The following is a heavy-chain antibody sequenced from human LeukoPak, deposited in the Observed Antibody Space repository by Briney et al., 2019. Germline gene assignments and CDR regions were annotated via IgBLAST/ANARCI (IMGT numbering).Heavy chain of an antibody. J-gene: IGHJ6*02. D-gene: IGHD5-24*01. CDR1: GDTFAIYY. CDR2: INPSGGSA. V-gene: IGHV1-46*01. Sequence: ASVKVSCKASGDTFAIYYIHWGRQAPGQGLEWMGIINPSGGSATYAQNFQGRVTMTRDTSTDTVYMELGSLTSDDTAIYYCARSTDGYNGNYYSGWGQGTTVTVSS. CDR3: ARSTDGYNGNYYSG.